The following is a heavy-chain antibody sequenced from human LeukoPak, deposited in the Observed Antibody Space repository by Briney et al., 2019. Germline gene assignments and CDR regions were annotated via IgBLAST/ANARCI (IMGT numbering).Heavy chain of an antibody. J-gene: IGHJ4*02. CDR2: TSAYNGNT. D-gene: IGHD3-22*01. V-gene: IGHV1-18*01. CDR3: ARDKTPYYYDSSGSNFDY. CDR1: GYIFTSYG. Sequence: TSVKVSCKAPGYIFTSYGISWMRQAPGQGLEWMGWTSAYNGNTNYAQKLEGRVTMTTDTSTSTAYMELRSLRSDDTAVYYCARDKTPYYYDSSGSNFDYWGQGTLVTASS.